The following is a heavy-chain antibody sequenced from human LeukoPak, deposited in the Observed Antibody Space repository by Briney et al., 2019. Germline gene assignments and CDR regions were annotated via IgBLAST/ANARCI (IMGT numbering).Heavy chain of an antibody. V-gene: IGHV3-53*01. CDR2: IYSGGST. J-gene: IGHJ4*02. Sequence: GGSLRLSCAASGFTVSSNYMSWVRQAPGKGLEWVSVIYSGGSTYYADSVKGRFTISRDNSKNTLYLQMNSLRAEDTAVYYCAKIGFGQQLVRHYFDYWGQGTLVTVSS. D-gene: IGHD6-13*01. CDR1: GFTVSSNY. CDR3: AKIGFGQQLVRHYFDY.